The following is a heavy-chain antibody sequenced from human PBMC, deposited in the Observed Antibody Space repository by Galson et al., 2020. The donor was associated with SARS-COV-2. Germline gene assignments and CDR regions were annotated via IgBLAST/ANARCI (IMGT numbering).Heavy chain of an antibody. CDR1: RDNFNSFA. J-gene: IGHJ3*02. D-gene: IGHD5-12*01. CDR2: LLPLSGTT. Sequence: SAHVPCKPSRDNFNSFAFNSVRQAPGQGLERTGGLLPLSGTTNYAQKSQGRVTITADESTSTAYMDLRRLRSEATAVYFCARCRDIVVGPTDRDTCDIWGKGTLVTVTS. V-gene: IGHV1-69*13. CDR3: ARCRDIVVGPTDRDTCDI.